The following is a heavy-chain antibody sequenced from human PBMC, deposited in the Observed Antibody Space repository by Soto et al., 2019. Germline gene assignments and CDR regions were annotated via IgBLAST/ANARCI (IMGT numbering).Heavy chain of an antibody. D-gene: IGHD3-9*01. Sequence: EVQLVESGGGLVQPGGSLKLSCAASGFTFSGSAMHWVRQASGKGLEWVGRIRSKANSYATAYAASVKGRFTISRDDSKNTAYLQMNSLKTEDTAVYYCTRLPILTGYRVAFDIWGQGTMVTVSS. J-gene: IGHJ3*02. CDR1: GFTFSGSA. CDR3: TRLPILTGYRVAFDI. V-gene: IGHV3-73*01. CDR2: IRSKANSYAT.